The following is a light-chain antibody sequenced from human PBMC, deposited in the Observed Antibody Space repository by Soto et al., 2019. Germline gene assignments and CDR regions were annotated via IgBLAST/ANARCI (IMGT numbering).Light chain of an antibody. V-gene: IGLV2-14*03. CDR2: DVT. J-gene: IGLJ2*01. CDR3: SSYTNRNTLV. CDR1: SSDVGGYNF. Sequence: QSVLTQPASVSGSPGQSITICCTGTSSDVGGYNFVSWYQQHPGKAPKLMIYDVTNRPSGVSNRFSGSKSGNTASLTISGLQAEDEADYYCSSYTNRNTLVFGGGTKLTVL.